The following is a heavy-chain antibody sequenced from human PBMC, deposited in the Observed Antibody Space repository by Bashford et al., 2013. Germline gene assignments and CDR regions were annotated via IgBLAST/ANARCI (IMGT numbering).Heavy chain of an antibody. Sequence: ASVKVSCKASGRTFIAYYVHWLRQAPGQGLEWMGWINPKSGGTKFAQKFQGRVTMTWDTYIATAYVNVSSLRVEDTAVYYCARDDDTNSHYSNFAYWGQGTLVTVSS. V-gene: IGHV1-2*02. D-gene: IGHD3-22*01. CDR2: INPKSGGT. J-gene: IGHJ4*02. CDR1: GRTFIAYY. CDR3: ARDDDTNSHYSNFAY.